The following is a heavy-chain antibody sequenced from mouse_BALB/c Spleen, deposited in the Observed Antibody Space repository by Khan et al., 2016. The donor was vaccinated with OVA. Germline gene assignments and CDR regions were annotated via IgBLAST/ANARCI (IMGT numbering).Heavy chain of an antibody. J-gene: IGHJ2*01. CDR1: GFNIEDTY. Sequence: VQLQQSGAELVKPGASVKLSCTASGFNIEDTYRHWVKHRPEPGLPWLGRMDPAGDNTKYDPKFPDKATITSVPSSNKVYLHLSSLTFEDSAVNYCVGYEYYWGQGTTLTVSS. CDR3: VGYEYY. D-gene: IGHD2-14*01. CDR2: MDPAGDNT. V-gene: IGHV14-3*02.